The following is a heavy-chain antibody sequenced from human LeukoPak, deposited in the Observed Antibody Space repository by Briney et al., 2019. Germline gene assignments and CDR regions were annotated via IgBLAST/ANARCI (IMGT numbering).Heavy chain of an antibody. D-gene: IGHD1-7*01. CDR1: GVSLRGYY. CDR3: ARGRNYVSDYYFDV. V-gene: IGHV4-34*01. Sequence: SETLSLTCAVYGVSLRGYYWSWIRQSPEKGLEWIGEISHEGDSIYNPSLKSRLTLSVDMSKNQFSLKLISVTAADTAVYYCARGRNYVSDYYFDVWGKGTTVIVSS. J-gene: IGHJ6*03. CDR2: ISHEGDS.